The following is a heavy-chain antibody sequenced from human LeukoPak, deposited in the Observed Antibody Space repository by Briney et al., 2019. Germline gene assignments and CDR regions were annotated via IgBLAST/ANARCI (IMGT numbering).Heavy chain of an antibody. V-gene: IGHV4-34*01. CDR2: INHSGST. CDR3: AGMYYYGSGATTNGY. Sequence: SETLSLTCAVYGGSFSGYYWSWIRQPPGKGLEWIGEINHSGSTNYNPSLKSRVTISVDTSKNQFSLKLSSVTAADTAVYYCAGMYYYGSGATTNGYWGQGTLVTVSS. D-gene: IGHD3-10*01. J-gene: IGHJ4*02. CDR1: GGSFSGYY.